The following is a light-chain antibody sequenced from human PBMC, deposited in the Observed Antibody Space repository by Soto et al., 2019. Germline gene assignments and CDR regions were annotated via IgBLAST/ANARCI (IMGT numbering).Light chain of an antibody. CDR3: HQYGTSAGFT. CDR1: QSVNSYF. V-gene: IGKV3-20*01. CDR2: GAS. Sequence: EIVLTQSPGTLSLSPGERATLSCRASQSVNSYFLAWYQQKPGQAPRLLIYGASNRATGIPDRFSGSGSGTDFTLTISRLEPEDFAVYYGHQYGTSAGFTFGPGTKVDIK. J-gene: IGKJ3*01.